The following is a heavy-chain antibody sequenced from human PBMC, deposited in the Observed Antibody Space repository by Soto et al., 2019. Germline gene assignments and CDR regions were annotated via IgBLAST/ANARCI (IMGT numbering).Heavy chain of an antibody. CDR1: GFTFSSYG. D-gene: IGHD6-13*01. CDR2: ISYDGSNK. J-gene: IGHJ6*02. V-gene: IGHV3-30*18. CDR3: AKVGGGEQQLRIEYYYYGMDV. Sequence: GGSLRLSCAASGFTFSSYGMHWVRQAPGKGLEWVAVISYDGSNKYYADSVKGRFTISRDNSKNTLYLQMNSLRAEDTAVYYCAKVGGGEQQLRIEYYYYGMDVWGQGTTVTVS.